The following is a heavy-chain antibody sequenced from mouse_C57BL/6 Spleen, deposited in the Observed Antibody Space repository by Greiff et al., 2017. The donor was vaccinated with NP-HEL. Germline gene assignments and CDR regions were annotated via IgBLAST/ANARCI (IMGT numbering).Heavy chain of an antibody. D-gene: IGHD2-4*01. CDR1: GYTFTSYW. Sequence: VQLQQPGAELVKPGASVKMSCKASGYTFTSYWITWVKQRPGQGLEWIGDIYPGSGSPNYNEKFKSKATLTVDTSSSTAYMKLSSLTSEDSAVYYCARRDYYYDGPRFAYWGQGTLVTVSA. V-gene: IGHV1-55*01. CDR2: IYPGSGSP. CDR3: ARRDYYYDGPRFAY. J-gene: IGHJ3*01.